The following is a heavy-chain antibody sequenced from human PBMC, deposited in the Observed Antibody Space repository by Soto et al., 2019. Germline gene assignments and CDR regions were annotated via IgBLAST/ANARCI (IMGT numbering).Heavy chain of an antibody. V-gene: IGHV1-46*01. J-gene: IGHJ3*02. CDR2: INPSGGST. D-gene: IGHD2-15*01. CDR3: ARDGGYWNCGSCCSGVFEI. CDR1: GYTFTSYY. Sequence: ASVKVSCKASGYTFTSYYMHWVRQAPGQGLEWMGIINPSGGSTSYAQKFQGRVTMTRDTSTSTVYMELSSLRSEDTAVYYCARDGGYWNCGSCCSGVFEIWAQGKIVT.